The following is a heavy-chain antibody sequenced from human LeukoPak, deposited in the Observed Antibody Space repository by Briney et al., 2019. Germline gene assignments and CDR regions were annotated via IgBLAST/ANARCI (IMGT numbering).Heavy chain of an antibody. CDR1: GFTFSSYP. CDR2: ISGSGADT. CDR3: ASGMVEFDF. V-gene: IGHV3-23*01. J-gene: IGHJ4*02. Sequence: GGSLRLSCAASGFTFSSYPITWVRQAPGKGLEWVSAISGSGADTYYADSVKGRFTISRDNSKNTLYLQMNSLRAEDTALYYCASGMVEFDFWGQGTLVAVSS. D-gene: IGHD1-26*01.